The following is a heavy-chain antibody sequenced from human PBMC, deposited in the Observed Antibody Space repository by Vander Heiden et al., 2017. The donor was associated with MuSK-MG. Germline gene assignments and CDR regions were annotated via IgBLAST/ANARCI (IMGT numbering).Heavy chain of an antibody. J-gene: IGHJ4*02. D-gene: IGHD3-9*01. Sequence: QVQLQQWGAGLLKPSETLSLTCAVYGGSFSGYYWSWIRQPPGKGLEWIGEINHSGSTNYNPALKSRVTISVDTSKNQLSLKLSSVTAAETAVYYCARGGRYVEWVEFDYWGQGTMVTVSS. V-gene: IGHV4-34*01. CDR1: GGSFSGYY. CDR3: ARGGRYVEWVEFDY. CDR2: INHSGST.